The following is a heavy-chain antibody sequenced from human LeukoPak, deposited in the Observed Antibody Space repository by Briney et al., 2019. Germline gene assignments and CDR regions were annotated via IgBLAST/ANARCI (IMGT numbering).Heavy chain of an antibody. CDR3: ARDRVAYCGGDCYSEWFDP. V-gene: IGHV1-18*01. CDR1: GYTFTSYG. D-gene: IGHD2-21*02. J-gene: IGHJ5*02. CDR2: ISAYNGNT. Sequence: ASVKVSCKASGYTFTSYGISWVRQAPGQGLEWMGWISAYNGNTNYAQKLQGRVTMTTDTSTSTAYMELRSLRSDDTAVYHCARDRVAYCGGDCYSEWFDPWGQGTLVTVSS.